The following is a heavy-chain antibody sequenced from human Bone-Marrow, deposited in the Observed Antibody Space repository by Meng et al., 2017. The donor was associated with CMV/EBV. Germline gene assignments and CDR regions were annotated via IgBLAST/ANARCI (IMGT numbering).Heavy chain of an antibody. CDR3: SKNGGWRIEH. Sequence: GESLKISCAASGFTFSSYWMSWVRQAPGKGLEWVANMNQDGSHKYYVDSVKGRFTISADNAKNSLYLQMNSLRAEDTAVYYCSKNGGWRIEHWGQGTMVTVSS. D-gene: IGHD3-16*01. CDR2: MNQDGSHK. J-gene: IGHJ1*01. CDR1: GFTFSSYW. V-gene: IGHV3-7*01.